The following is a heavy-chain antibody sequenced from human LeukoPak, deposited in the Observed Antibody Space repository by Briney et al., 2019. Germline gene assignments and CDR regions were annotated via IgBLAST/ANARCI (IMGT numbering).Heavy chain of an antibody. CDR1: GGSISSYY. Sequence: PSETLSLTCSVSGGSISSYYWSWIRRPPGKGLEWLGYIYYFGSTYYNPSLKSRVTILVDTSKNQFSLRLSSMTAVDTAVYYCARHYHDSSGYYSHYFDNWGQGTLVSVSS. D-gene: IGHD3-22*01. J-gene: IGHJ4*02. CDR2: IYYFGST. CDR3: ARHYHDSSGYYSHYFDN. V-gene: IGHV4-59*01.